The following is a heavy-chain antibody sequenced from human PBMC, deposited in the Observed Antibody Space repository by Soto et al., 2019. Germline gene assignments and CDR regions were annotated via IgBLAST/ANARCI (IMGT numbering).Heavy chain of an antibody. V-gene: IGHV4-34*01. J-gene: IGHJ4*02. CDR1: GGSFSGYY. D-gene: IGHD6-19*01. CDR2: INHSGST. CDR3: ARGGTTTGYSSGWYRF. Sequence: QVQLQQWGAGLLKPSETLSLTCAVYGGSFSGYYWSWIRQPPGKGLEWIGEINHSGSTNYNPSLKRRVTISIDTSKNHCSLQLTSVTAADTAVYYCARGGTTTGYSSGWYRFWGQGTLVTVSS.